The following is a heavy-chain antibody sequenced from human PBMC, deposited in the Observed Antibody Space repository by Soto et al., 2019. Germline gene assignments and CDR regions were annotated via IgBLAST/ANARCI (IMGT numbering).Heavy chain of an antibody. V-gene: IGHV1-58*01. D-gene: IGHD1-26*01. CDR3: SADHPHMAMGWPV. Sequence: GASVKVSCKASGFDFGSFGLQFLRQTLGRGLEWIGWIVVVSGSTNYARHFQGRVAISRDMSSSTAYLDLSDLKSDDTAVYFCSADHPHMAMGWPVWGQGTTVT. CDR2: IVVVSGST. J-gene: IGHJ6*02. CDR1: GFDFGSFG.